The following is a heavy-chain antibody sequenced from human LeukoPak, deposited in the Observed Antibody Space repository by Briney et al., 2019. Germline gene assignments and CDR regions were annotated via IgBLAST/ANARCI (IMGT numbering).Heavy chain of an antibody. D-gene: IGHD5-18*01. V-gene: IGHV1-18*01. CDR3: ARDGIQLWLKAADAFDI. CDR2: ISAYNGIT. CDR1: GYTFTSYG. Sequence: ASVKVSCKASGYTFTSYGISWVRQAPGQGLEWMGWISAYNGITNYAQKLQGRVTMTTDTSTSTAYMELRSLRSDDTAVYYCARDGIQLWLKAADAFDIWGQGTMVTVSS. J-gene: IGHJ3*02.